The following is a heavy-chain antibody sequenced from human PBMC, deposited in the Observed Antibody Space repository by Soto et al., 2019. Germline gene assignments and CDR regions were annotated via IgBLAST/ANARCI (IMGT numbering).Heavy chain of an antibody. CDR3: ARDPFSSSWNEGAY. CDR2: IDSTSTAI. V-gene: IGHV3-48*02. J-gene: IGHJ4*02. D-gene: IGHD6-13*01. CDR1: GFIFSRYR. Sequence: EEQLVESGGGLVQPGGSLRLSCAASGFIFSRYRMNWVRQAPGKGLEWVAYIDSTSTAIYYADSVKGRFTISRDNAKNSLYLKMSSLREEDTAVYYCARDPFSSSWNEGAYWGQGTLVTVSS.